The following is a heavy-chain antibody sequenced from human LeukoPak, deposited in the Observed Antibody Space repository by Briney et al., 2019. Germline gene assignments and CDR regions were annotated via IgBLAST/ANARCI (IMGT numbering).Heavy chain of an antibody. J-gene: IGHJ4*02. Sequence: ASVKVSCKASGYTFTNYAMHWVRQAPGQRLEWMGWINAGDGNTKYSQDFQGRVTITRDTSASTAYMELSSLRSEDMAVYYCAREWSRSSLLGYWGQGTLVTVSS. V-gene: IGHV1-3*03. CDR2: INAGDGNT. CDR3: AREWSRSSLLGY. CDR1: GYTFTNYA. D-gene: IGHD6-6*01.